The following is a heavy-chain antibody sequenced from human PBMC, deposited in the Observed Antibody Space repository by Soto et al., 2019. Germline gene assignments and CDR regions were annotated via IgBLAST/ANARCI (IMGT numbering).Heavy chain of an antibody. CDR2: IDASSTHI. J-gene: IGHJ5*02. CDR1: GFSFSTYN. D-gene: IGHD3-16*01. Sequence: TGGSLRLSCAASGFSFSTYNMNWVGQALAQVLGWVSSIDASSTHICYADSVKGRFTISRDNGKSSLYLQMDSLRAEDTALSYCVRQQYDFLVDPWGQGTLVTVYS. CDR3: VRQQYDFLVDP. V-gene: IGHV3-21*01.